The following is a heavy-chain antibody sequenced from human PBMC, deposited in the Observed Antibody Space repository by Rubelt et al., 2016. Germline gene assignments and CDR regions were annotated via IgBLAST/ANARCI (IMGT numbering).Heavy chain of an antibody. Sequence: QVQLQESGPGLVKPSETLSLTCTVSGYSISSGYYWGWIRQPPGKGLEWIGSIYHSGSTYYNPSLKSRVTRSVDTSNNQFSLKLSSVTAADTAVYYCARVVGATDWFDPWGQGTLVTVSS. D-gene: IGHD1-26*01. V-gene: IGHV4-38-2*02. CDR1: GYSISSGYY. CDR3: ARVVGATDWFDP. J-gene: IGHJ5*02. CDR2: IYHSGST.